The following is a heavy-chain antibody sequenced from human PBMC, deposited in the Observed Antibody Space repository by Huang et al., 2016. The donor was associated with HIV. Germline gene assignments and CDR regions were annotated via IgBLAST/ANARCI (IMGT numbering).Heavy chain of an antibody. D-gene: IGHD2-2*01. CDR1: GYTCNGYW. Sequence: EVQLVQSGAVVKKPGESLKISCKGSGYTCNGYWIGWVRQMPGKGLGGMGIIDTGAPATPYSPSLQGQVTISADKSISTAYLQWSGLKASDTAMYYCARQGVGDFVVEPTGLGAFDIWGQGTMVTVSS. CDR3: ARQGVGDFVVEPTGLGAFDI. CDR2: IDTGAPAT. V-gene: IGHV5-51*01. J-gene: IGHJ3*02.